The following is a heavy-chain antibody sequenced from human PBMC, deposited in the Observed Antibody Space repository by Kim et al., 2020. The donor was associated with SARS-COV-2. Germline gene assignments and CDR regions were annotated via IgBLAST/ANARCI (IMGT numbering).Heavy chain of an antibody. D-gene: IGHD3-9*01. J-gene: IGHJ3*02. CDR2: IKQDGSEK. V-gene: IGHV3-7*03. Sequence: GGSLRLSCAASGFTFSSYWMSWVRQAPGKGLEWVANIKQDGSEKYYVDSVKGRFTISRDNAKNSLYLQMNSLRAEDTAVYYCARGDILTGYSAFDIWGQGTMVTVSS. CDR3: ARGDILTGYSAFDI. CDR1: GFTFSSYW.